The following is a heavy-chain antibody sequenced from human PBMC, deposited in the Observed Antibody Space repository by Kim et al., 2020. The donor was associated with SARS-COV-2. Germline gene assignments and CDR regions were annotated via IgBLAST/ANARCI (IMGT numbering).Heavy chain of an antibody. V-gene: IGHV3-30*02. J-gene: IGHJ4*02. Sequence: DSVKGRFTISRDNSKNTLYLQMNSLRAEDTAVYYCAKRLYYGSGGPPRLDYWGQGTLVTVSS. CDR3: AKRLYYGSGGPPRLDY. D-gene: IGHD3-10*01.